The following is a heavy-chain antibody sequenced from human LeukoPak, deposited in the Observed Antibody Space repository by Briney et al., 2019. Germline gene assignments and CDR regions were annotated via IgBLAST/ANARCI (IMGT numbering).Heavy chain of an antibody. V-gene: IGHV4-39*01. J-gene: IGHJ5*02. CDR3: ARHPGDIVVVRYWFDP. Sequence: PSETLSLTCTVSGGSISSSSYYWSWIRQPPGKGLEWIGSIYYSGSTYYNPSLKSRVTISVDTSKNQFSLKLSSVTAADTAVYYCARHPGDIVVVRYWFDPWGQGTLVTVSS. CDR2: IYYSGST. CDR1: GGSISSSSYY. D-gene: IGHD2-2*01.